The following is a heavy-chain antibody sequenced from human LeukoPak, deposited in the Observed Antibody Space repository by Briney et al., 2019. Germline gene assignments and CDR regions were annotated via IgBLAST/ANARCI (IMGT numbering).Heavy chain of an antibody. V-gene: IGHV1-2*02. Sequence: SVKVSCKASGYTFTGYYMHWVRQAPGQGLEWMGWINPNSGGTNYAQKLQGRVTMTTDTSTSTAYMELRSLRSDDTAVYYCARDQSSSWSQQNYWGQGTLVTVSS. CDR1: GYTFTGYY. J-gene: IGHJ4*02. CDR2: INPNSGGT. CDR3: ARDQSSSWSQQNY. D-gene: IGHD6-13*01.